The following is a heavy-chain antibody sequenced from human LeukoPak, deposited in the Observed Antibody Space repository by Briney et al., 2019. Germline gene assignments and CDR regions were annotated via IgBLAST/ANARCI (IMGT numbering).Heavy chain of an antibody. CDR3: ARLLIPVAGVDYFDY. J-gene: IGHJ4*02. CDR2: IYTSGTT. D-gene: IGHD6-19*01. V-gene: IGHV4-61*02. CDR1: GDSISSGNFY. Sequence: PSETLSLTCTVSGDSISSGNFYWNWIRQPAGKGLEWIGRIYTSGTTNYSPSLRSRVTISVDTSKNQFSLKLSSVTAADTAVYYCARLLIPVAGVDYFDYWGQGTLVTVSS.